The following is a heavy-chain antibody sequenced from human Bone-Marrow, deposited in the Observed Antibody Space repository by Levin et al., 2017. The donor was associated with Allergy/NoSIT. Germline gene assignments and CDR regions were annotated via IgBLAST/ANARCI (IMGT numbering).Heavy chain of an antibody. CDR1: GFTFTSYG. CDR3: ARDIGYEATFYGLDV. J-gene: IGHJ6*02. Sequence: AGGSLRLSCAASGFTFTSYGMHWVRQAPGKGLEWVAVIWYSGSRQYYGESVKGRFTISRDSSKNTLFLQMNNLTVEDTAVYFCARDIGYEATFYGLDVWGQGTKVTVSS. CDR2: IWYSGSRQ. D-gene: IGHD5-12*01. V-gene: IGHV3-33*01.